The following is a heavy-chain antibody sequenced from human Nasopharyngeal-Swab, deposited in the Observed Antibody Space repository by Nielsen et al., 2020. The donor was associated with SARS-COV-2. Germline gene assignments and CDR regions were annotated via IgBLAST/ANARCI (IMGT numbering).Heavy chain of an antibody. D-gene: IGHD3-22*01. J-gene: IGHJ4*02. CDR3: ARDYYDNYDSDY. V-gene: IGHV1-2*02. CDR1: GCTFTDYY. Sequence: ASVKVSCKTSGCTFTDYYIHWLRQVPGQGLEWVGCINPDSGDTKYAQKFQGRVTVSSDRSRSTAYIELSRLRSDDTAVYYCARDYYDNYDSDYWGQGTLVTVSS. CDR2: INPDSGDT.